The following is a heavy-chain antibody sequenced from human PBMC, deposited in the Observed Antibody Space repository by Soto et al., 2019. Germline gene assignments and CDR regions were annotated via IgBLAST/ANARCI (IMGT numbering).Heavy chain of an antibody. CDR1: GFTFSGSA. CDR3: TSTRRSAGDIVVVPADYYYYYYMDV. J-gene: IGHJ6*03. Sequence: GGSLRLSCAASGFTFSGSAMHWVRQASGKGLEWVGRIRSKANSYATAYAASVKGRFTISRDDSKNTAYLQMNSLKTEDTAVYYCTSTRRSAGDIVVVPADYYYYYYMDVWGKGTTVTVSS. D-gene: IGHD2-2*01. V-gene: IGHV3-73*01. CDR2: IRSKANSYAT.